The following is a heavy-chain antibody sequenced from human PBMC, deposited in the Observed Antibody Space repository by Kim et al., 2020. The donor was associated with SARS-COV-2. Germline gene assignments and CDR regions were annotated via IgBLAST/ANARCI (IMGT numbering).Heavy chain of an antibody. V-gene: IGHV3-21*01. D-gene: IGHD5-18*01. Sequence: GGSLRLSCAASGFTFSSYSMNWVRQAPGKGLEWVSSISSSSSYIYYADSVKGRFTISRDNAKNSLYLQMNSLRAEDTAVYYCARNVVGYSYGYEGNYYYYGMDVWGQGTTVTVSS. CDR2: ISSSSSYI. J-gene: IGHJ6*02. CDR3: ARNVVGYSYGYEGNYYYYGMDV. CDR1: GFTFSSYS.